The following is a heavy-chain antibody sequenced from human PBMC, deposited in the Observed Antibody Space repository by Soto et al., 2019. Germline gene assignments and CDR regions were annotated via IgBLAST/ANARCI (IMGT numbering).Heavy chain of an antibody. CDR1: GYTFTSYG. J-gene: IGHJ6*02. D-gene: IGHD2-8*02. Sequence: ASVKVSCKASGYTFTSYGISWVRQAPGQGLEWMGWMNANSGNTGYAQKFQGRVTMTTNTSISTAYMELSSLRSEDTAVYYCAREQGYWGMDVWGQGTTVTVSS. CDR2: MNANSGNT. V-gene: IGHV1-8*02. CDR3: AREQGYWGMDV.